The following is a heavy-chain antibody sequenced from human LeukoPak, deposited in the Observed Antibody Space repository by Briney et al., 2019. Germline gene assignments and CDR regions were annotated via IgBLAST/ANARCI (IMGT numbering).Heavy chain of an antibody. Sequence: ASVRVSCKASGYTFTSYGISWVRQAPGQGLEWMGWISAYNGNSNYAQKFQGRVTMTTDTSTSTGYMELRSLRSEDTAVYYCARELGAARRYFDLWGRGTLVTVSS. D-gene: IGHD6-25*01. V-gene: IGHV1-18*01. CDR2: ISAYNGNS. CDR3: ARELGAARRYFDL. CDR1: GYTFTSYG. J-gene: IGHJ2*01.